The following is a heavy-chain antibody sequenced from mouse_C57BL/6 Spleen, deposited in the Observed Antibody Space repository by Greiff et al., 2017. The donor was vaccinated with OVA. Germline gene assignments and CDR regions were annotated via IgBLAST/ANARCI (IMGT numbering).Heavy chain of an antibody. Sequence: QVQLQQSGPGLVQPSQSLSITCTVSGFSLTSYGVHWVRQSPGKGLEWLGVIWSGGSSDYNAAFMSRLSITKDNSTSQVFFKMNRLQADDTAIYYGAKKEDGYGYWYFDVWGTGTTVTVSA. J-gene: IGHJ1*03. CDR2: IWSGGSS. CDR1: GFSLTSYG. CDR3: AKKEDGYGYWYFDV. D-gene: IGHD2-2*01. V-gene: IGHV2-5*01.